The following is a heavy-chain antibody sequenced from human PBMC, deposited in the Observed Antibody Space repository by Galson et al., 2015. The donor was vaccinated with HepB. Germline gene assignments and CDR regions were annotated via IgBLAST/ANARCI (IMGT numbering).Heavy chain of an antibody. V-gene: IGHV1-3*01. CDR1: GYTFNDYG. CDR3: ARDGRTRWGYNGMDV. Sequence: SVKVSCKASGYTFNDYGLHWVRRAPGQRLEWMAWINAGNGYTKDSQKFQKRVTITRDTSASTAYMELRNLISEDTAVYFCARDGRTRWGYNGMDVWGQGTPVTVSS. CDR2: INAGNGYT. J-gene: IGHJ6*02. D-gene: IGHD1-26*01.